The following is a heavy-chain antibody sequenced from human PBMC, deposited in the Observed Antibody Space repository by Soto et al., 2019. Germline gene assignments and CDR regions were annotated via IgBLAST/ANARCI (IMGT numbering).Heavy chain of an antibody. CDR1: GGSISSGDYY. CDR3: ARGAGYCSSTSCYDY. D-gene: IGHD2-2*01. V-gene: IGHV4-30-4*01. Sequence: PSETLSLTCTVSGGSISSGDYYWSWIRQPPGKGLEWIGYIYYSGSTYYNPSLKSRVTISVDTSKNQFSLKLSSVTAADTAVYYCARGAGYCSSTSCYDYWGQGTLVTVSS. J-gene: IGHJ4*02. CDR2: IYYSGST.